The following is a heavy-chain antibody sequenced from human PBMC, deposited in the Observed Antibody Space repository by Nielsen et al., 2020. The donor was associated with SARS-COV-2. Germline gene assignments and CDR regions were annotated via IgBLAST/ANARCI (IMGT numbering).Heavy chain of an antibody. V-gene: IGHV1-2*06. J-gene: IGHJ4*02. CDR1: GYTFTGYY. D-gene: IGHD3-22*01. CDR2: INPKSGGT. Sequence: ASVKVSCKASGYTFTGYYVQWVRQAPGQGLEWMGRINPKSGGTNYAQKFQGRVTMTRDTSTSTVYMELSSLRSDDTAVYYCARDSSGTYRRVDYWGQGTLVTVSS. CDR3: ARDSSGTYRRVDY.